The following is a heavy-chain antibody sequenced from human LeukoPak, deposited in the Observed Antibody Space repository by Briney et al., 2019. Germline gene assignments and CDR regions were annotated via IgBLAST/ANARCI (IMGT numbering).Heavy chain of an antibody. CDR3: ATDPKPYYYDSSGYRGMNY. D-gene: IGHD3-22*01. V-gene: IGHV1-24*01. CDR1: GYTLTELS. Sequence: ASVKVSCKVSGYTLTELSMHWVRQAPGKGLEWMGGFDPEDGETIYAQKFQGRVTMTEDTSTDTAYMELSSLRSEDTAVYYCATDPKPYYYDSSGYRGMNYWGQGTLATVSS. J-gene: IGHJ4*02. CDR2: FDPEDGET.